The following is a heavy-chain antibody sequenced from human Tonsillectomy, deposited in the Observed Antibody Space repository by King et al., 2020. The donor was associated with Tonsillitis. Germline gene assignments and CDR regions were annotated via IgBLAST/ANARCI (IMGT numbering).Heavy chain of an antibody. CDR2: ISFDGSNQ. J-gene: IGHJ6*02. CDR1: GFTFSSYA. D-gene: IGHD4-17*01. V-gene: IGHV3-30-3*01. CDR3: ARRDGALEYYYYGMDV. Sequence: VQLVESGGGVVQPGRSLRLACAASGFTFSSYAIHWVRQAPGKGLEWVAFISFDGSNQYYAESVKGRFTISRDNSKNTVCLQMNSLRAEDTAIYYCARRDGALEYYYYGMDVWGQGTTVTVSS.